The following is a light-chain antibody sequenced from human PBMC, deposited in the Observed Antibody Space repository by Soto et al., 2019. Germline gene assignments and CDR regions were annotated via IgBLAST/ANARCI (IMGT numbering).Light chain of an antibody. CDR3: QQLNT. CDR2: DAS. V-gene: IGKV1-33*01. CDR1: QDIRNY. Sequence: DLPMTQSPSSLSASVGDRVTITCQASQDIRNYLNWYQQKAGKAPKLLIYDASNLETGVPSRFSGSGSGTDFTFTISSLQPEDIATYYCQQLNTFGGGTKVEIK. J-gene: IGKJ4*01.